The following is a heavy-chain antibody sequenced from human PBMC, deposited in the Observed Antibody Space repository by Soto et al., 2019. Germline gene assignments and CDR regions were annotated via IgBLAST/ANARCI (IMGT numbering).Heavy chain of an antibody. CDR2: ISSSSSTI. J-gene: IGHJ4*02. CDR3: STVLYYYDSSAYWGY. V-gene: IGHV3-48*02. Sequence: EVQLVESGGGLVQPGGSLRLSCAASGFTFSSYSMNWVRQAPGKGLEWVSYISSSSSTIYYADSVKGRFTTSRDNAKNSLYLQMNSLRDEDTAVYYCSTVLYYYDSSAYWGYWGQGTLVTVSS. CDR1: GFTFSSYS. D-gene: IGHD3-22*01.